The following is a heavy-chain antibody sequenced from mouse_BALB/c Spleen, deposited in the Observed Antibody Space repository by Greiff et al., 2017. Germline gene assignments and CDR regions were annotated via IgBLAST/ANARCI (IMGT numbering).Heavy chain of an antibody. J-gene: IGHJ4*01. D-gene: IGHD2-2*01. CDR2: INPSTGYT. CDR1: GYTFTSYW. V-gene: IGHV1-7*01. Sequence: QVQLQQSGAELAKPGASVKMSCKASGYTFTSYWMHWVKQRPGQGLEWIGYINPSTGYTEYNQKFKDKATLTADKSSSTAYMQLSSLTSEDSAVYYCARWGYDGGLAMDYWGQGTSVTVSS. CDR3: ARWGYDGGLAMDY.